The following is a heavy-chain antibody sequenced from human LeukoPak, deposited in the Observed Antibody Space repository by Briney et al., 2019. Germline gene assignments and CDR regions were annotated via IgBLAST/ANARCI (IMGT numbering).Heavy chain of an antibody. CDR2: IWYDGSNK. Sequence: PGGSLRLSCAASRFTFSSYGMHWVRQAPGKGLEWVAVIWYDGSNKYYADSVKGRFTISRDNSKNTLYLQMNSLRAEDTAVYYCAKDQTMTAAGTDYWGQGTLVTVSS. D-gene: IGHD6-13*01. V-gene: IGHV3-33*06. CDR3: AKDQTMTAAGTDY. CDR1: RFTFSSYG. J-gene: IGHJ4*02.